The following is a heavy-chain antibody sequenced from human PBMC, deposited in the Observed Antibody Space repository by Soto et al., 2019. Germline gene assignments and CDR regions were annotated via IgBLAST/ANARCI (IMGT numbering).Heavy chain of an antibody. J-gene: IGHJ4*02. CDR3: ARGASNGYSYGPADY. D-gene: IGHD5-18*01. Sequence: GESLKISCKASGYTFTDYWIGWVRQMPGKGLEWMGIIYCGDSDTRYSPSFQGQVTISADKSITTAYLQWNGLKASDTAVYYCARGASNGYSYGPADYWGQGTLVTVSS. V-gene: IGHV5-51*01. CDR1: GYTFTDYW. CDR2: IYCGDSDT.